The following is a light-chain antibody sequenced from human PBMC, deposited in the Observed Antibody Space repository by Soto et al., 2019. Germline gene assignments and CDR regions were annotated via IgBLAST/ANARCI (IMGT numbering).Light chain of an antibody. CDR3: QKYDTAPLT. J-gene: IGKJ4*01. Sequence: DIQVTQSPSSLSASLGDRVSITCRTSRDISNYLAWYQQKPGQVPRLLISAASSLHSGVPSRFSGSGSGTDFTLTISSLQPEDIATYFCQKYDTAPLTFGGGTKVEIK. CDR2: AAS. V-gene: IGKV1-27*01. CDR1: RDISNY.